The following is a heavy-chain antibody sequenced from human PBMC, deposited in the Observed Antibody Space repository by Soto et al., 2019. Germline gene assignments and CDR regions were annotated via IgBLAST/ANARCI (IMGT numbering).Heavy chain of an antibody. D-gene: IGHD4-4*01. CDR2: IIPIFGTA. CDR1: GGTFSSYA. J-gene: IGHJ4*02. CDR3: AREGRVMTTVTTGKPYYFDY. Sequence: ASVKVSCKASGGTFSSYAISWVRQAPGQGLEWMGGIIPIFGTANYAQKFQGRVTITADESTSTAYMELSSLRSEDTAVYYCAREGRVMTTVTTGKPYYFDYWGQGTLVTVSS. V-gene: IGHV1-69*13.